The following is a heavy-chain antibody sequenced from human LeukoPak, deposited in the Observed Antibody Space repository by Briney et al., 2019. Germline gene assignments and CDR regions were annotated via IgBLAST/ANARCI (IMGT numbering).Heavy chain of an antibody. CDR3: ARLGCSGGSCYSPYYYYGMDV. CDR2: IYYSGST. J-gene: IGHJ6*02. V-gene: IGHV4-59*08. Sequence: PSETLSLTCTVSGGSISNYYWSWIRQPPGKGLEWIGYIYYSGSTNYNPSLKSRVTISVDTSKNQFSLKLSSVTAADTAVYYCARLGCSGGSCYSPYYYYGMDVWGQGTTVTVSS. CDR1: GGSISNYY. D-gene: IGHD2-15*01.